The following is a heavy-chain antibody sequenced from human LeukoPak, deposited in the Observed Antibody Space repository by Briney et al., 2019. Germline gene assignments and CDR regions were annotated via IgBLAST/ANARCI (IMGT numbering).Heavy chain of an antibody. V-gene: IGHV3-23*01. J-gene: IGHJ6*02. CDR2: ISGSGGST. CDR1: GFTFSSYA. CDR3: AKGDSSGEYCYYYYGMDI. D-gene: IGHD3-22*01. Sequence: PGGSLRLSCAASGFTFSSYAMSSVRDAPGKGLEWVSAISGSGGSTYYADSVKGRFTISRDNSKNTLYLQRNGLRAGDTAVYYCAKGDSSGEYCYYYYGMDIWGQGTTVTVSS.